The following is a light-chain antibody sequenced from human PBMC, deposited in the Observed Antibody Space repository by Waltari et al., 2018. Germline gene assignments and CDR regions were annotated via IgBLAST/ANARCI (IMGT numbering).Light chain of an antibody. V-gene: IGLV2-8*01. CDR2: EVS. CDR1: SSDIGRYKS. CDR3: SSYAGSNNLV. J-gene: IGLJ1*01. Sequence: QSALPQPPSASGSPGQSVTISCTGTSSDIGRYKSVSWYRQHPGKGPKLLIYEVSKRPSGVPNRFSGSKSGNTASLTVSGLQAEDEADYYCSSYAGSNNLVFGTGTKVTVL.